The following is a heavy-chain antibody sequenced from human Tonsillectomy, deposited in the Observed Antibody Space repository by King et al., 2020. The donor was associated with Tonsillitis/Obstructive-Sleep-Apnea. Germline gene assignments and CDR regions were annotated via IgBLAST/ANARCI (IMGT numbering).Heavy chain of an antibody. Sequence: QLVQSGAEVKKPGESLKISRKGSGYSFTSYWIGWVRQMPGKGLEWVGIIYPGDSDTRYSPSFQGPVTISADKSISTVYLQWSSVKAADTAMYYCARPTGIGVPPTPDYWGQGTLVTVSS. D-gene: IGHD3-10*01. CDR3: ARPTGIGVPPTPDY. CDR2: IYPGDSDT. V-gene: IGHV5-51*01. CDR1: GYSFTSYW. J-gene: IGHJ4*02.